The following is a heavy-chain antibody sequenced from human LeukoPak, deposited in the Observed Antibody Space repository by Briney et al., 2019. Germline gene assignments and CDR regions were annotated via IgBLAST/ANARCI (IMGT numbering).Heavy chain of an antibody. CDR1: GFTFSSYS. Sequence: GGSLRLSCAASGFTFSSYSMNWVRQAPGKGLEWVSSISSSSSYIYYADSVKGRFTISRDNAKNSLYLQMNSLRAEDTAVYYCAREVPPDYDFWSATSRRGYFDYWGQGTLVTVSS. D-gene: IGHD3-3*01. J-gene: IGHJ4*02. V-gene: IGHV3-21*01. CDR3: AREVPPDYDFWSATSRRGYFDY. CDR2: ISSSSSYI.